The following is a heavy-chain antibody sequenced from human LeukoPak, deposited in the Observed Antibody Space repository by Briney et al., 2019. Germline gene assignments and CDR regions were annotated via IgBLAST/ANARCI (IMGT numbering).Heavy chain of an antibody. CDR3: ARQSNTLIYPRQFAS. CDR1: GYSISSGSY. D-gene: IGHD2-8*01. J-gene: IGHJ4*02. CDR2: MYHSGST. Sequence: PSETLSLTCAVSGYSISSGSYWGWIRQPPGEGLEYIGSMYHSGSTYYNPSLKSRVTISVDTSKNQFSLNLRSVTAADAAVYYCARQSNTLIYPRQFASWGQGTQVTVSS. V-gene: IGHV4-38-2*01.